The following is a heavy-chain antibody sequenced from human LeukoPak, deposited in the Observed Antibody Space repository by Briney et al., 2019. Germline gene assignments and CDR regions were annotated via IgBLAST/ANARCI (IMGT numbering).Heavy chain of an antibody. J-gene: IGHJ3*02. Sequence: GGSLRLSCAASGFTFSIYSMNWVRQAPGQGLEWVSCISSSSSHIYYSDSVKGRFTISRDNAKNSLYLQMNSLTAEDTAVYFCARDLRGLDAFDIWGQGTMVTVSS. CDR2: ISSSSSHI. CDR1: GFTFSIYS. CDR3: ARDLRGLDAFDI. V-gene: IGHV3-21*01.